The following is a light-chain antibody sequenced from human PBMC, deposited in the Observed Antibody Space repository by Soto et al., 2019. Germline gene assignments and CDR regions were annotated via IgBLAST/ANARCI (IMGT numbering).Light chain of an antibody. J-gene: IGKJ1*01. V-gene: IGKV1-5*03. CDR2: KAS. CDR3: QQYNSYPWT. Sequence: DIQMTQSPSTLSASVGDRVTITCRASHSISSWLAWYQQKPGKAPKLLIYKASSLESGGPSRFSGSGSGTEFTLTISSLQPDDFATYYCQQYNSYPWTFGQGTQVAIK. CDR1: HSISSW.